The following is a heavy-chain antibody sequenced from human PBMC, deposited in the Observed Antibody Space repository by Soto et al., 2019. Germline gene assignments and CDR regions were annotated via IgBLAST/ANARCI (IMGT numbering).Heavy chain of an antibody. CDR1: GFTFSRYA. Sequence: QAQLVESGGGVVQPGRSLRLSCAASGFTFSRYALHWVRQAPGKGLEWVTIISYDGNNKYYADSVKGRFTISRDNSKNXVYLQMNSLRAEDTAVYYCAREFYSSSSMGYGLDVWGQGTTVTVSS. CDR3: AREFYSSSSMGYGLDV. V-gene: IGHV3-30-3*01. CDR2: ISYDGNNK. J-gene: IGHJ6*02. D-gene: IGHD6-6*01.